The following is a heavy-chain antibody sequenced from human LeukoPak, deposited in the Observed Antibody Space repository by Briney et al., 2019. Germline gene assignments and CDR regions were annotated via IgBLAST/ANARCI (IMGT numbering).Heavy chain of an antibody. V-gene: IGHV4-59*01. Sequence: SETLSLTCTVSGGSISSYYWSWIRQPPGKGLEWIGYIYYSGSTNYNPSLKSRVTISVDTSKNQFSLKLSSVTAADTAVYYCATGPGIAAIDYWGQGTLVTVSS. D-gene: IGHD6-13*01. J-gene: IGHJ4*02. CDR2: IYYSGST. CDR3: ATGPGIAAIDY. CDR1: GGSISSYY.